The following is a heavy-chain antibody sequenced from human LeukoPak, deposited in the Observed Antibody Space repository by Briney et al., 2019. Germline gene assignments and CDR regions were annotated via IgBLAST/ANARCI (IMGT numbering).Heavy chain of an antibody. Sequence: GGSLRLSCAASGFTFSSYGMHWVRQAPGKGPEFVSVIGGGGVTTFYADSVKDRFTISRDNSKNTLYLEMGSLRAEDMAVYYCAREGGGSGLWYYDLWGRGTLVTVSS. J-gene: IGHJ2*01. V-gene: IGHV3-64*02. CDR2: IGGGGVTT. CDR3: AREGGGSGLWYYDL. D-gene: IGHD1-26*01. CDR1: GFTFSSYG.